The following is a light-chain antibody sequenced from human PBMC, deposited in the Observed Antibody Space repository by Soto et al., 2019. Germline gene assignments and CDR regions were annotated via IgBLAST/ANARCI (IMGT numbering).Light chain of an antibody. J-gene: IGKJ1*01. CDR1: QSISNR. Sequence: IQMTQSPSTLSASVGDRVTITCRASQSISNRLAWYQQKPGKAPKVVIYDASSLESGVPSRFSGSGSGTEFILTINSLQPDDFATYCCQQYGGMWAFGQGTKVDIK. CDR2: DAS. CDR3: QQYGGMWA. V-gene: IGKV1-5*01.